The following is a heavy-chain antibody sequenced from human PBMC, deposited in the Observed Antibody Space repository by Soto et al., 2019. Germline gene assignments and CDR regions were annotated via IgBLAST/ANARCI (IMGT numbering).Heavy chain of an antibody. V-gene: IGHV3-23*01. CDR2: ISGSDGKT. CDR3: ARGRVRGALPQYGMDV. CDR1: GFSFASFA. Sequence: PGGSLRLSCTTSGFSFASFAMTWVRQAPGKGLEWVATISGSDGKTYYADSVKGRFSISRDNAKNSLFLHLSGLTADDTAVYYCARGRVRGALPQYGMDVWGQGTTVTVSS. D-gene: IGHD3-10*01. J-gene: IGHJ6*02.